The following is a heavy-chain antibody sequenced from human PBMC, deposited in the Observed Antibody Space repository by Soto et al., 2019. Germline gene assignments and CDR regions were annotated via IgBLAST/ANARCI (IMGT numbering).Heavy chain of an antibody. CDR1: GGTFSSYA. CDR2: FIPIFGTA. CDR3: VSGRWNYVHYYGMDV. Sequence: QVQLVQSGAEVKKPGSSVKVSCKASGGTFSSYAISWVRQAPGQGLEGMGGFIPIFGTANYAQKFQGRVTITADESTSTAYMELSSLRSEDTAVYYCVSGRWNYVHYYGMDVWGQGTTVTVSS. D-gene: IGHD1-7*01. V-gene: IGHV1-69*01. J-gene: IGHJ6*02.